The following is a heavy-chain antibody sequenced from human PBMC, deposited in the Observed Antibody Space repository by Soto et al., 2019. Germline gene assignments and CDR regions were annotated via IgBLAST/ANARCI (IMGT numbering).Heavy chain of an antibody. CDR1: WYTLTIDC. V-gene: IGHV1-18*01. CDR3: ARERVNCSSTSCYRFLLGSGAWTGMDV. D-gene: IGHD2-2*01. CDR2: ISADNGNT. J-gene: IGHJ6*01. Sequence: ASVEVAFKASWYTLTIDCMILGRQSPVQWLEVMGLISADNGNTNYAQKLQGRVTMTTDTSTRTAYMELRSLRSEDTAVYYCARERVNCSSTSCYRFLLGSGAWTGMDVWGQGT.